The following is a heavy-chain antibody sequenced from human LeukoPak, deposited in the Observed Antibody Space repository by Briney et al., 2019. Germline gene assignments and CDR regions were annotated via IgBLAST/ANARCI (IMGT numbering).Heavy chain of an antibody. D-gene: IGHD6-25*01. J-gene: IGHJ3*02. Sequence: ASVKFSCKASGGTFSSYAISCVRQAPGQGLEWMGRIIPIFGTANYAQKFQGRVTITADKSTSTAYMELSSLRSEDTAVYYCARAPAISGTSAFDTWGQGTMVTVTS. CDR3: ARAPAISGTSAFDT. CDR2: IIPIFGTA. V-gene: IGHV1-69*06. CDR1: GGTFSSYA.